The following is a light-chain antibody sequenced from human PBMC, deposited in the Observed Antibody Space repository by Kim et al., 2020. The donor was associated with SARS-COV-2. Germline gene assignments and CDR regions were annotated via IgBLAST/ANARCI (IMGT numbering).Light chain of an antibody. J-gene: IGKJ3*01. CDR3: QQSYITPFT. CDR2: AAS. Sequence: ASVGDRVTITCRTPQSISSHLNWYPQKPGRAPKLLMSAASTLQGGVPSRFSGSGSETDFTLTISSLQPEDFATYFCQQSYITPFTFGPGTKVDIK. CDR1: QSISSH. V-gene: IGKV1-39*01.